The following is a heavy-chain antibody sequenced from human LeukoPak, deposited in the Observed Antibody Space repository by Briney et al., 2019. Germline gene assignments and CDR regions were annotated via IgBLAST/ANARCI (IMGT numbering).Heavy chain of an antibody. Sequence: SETLSLTCTVSAGSISSYYWDWIRQPPGKGLEWIGYIYYSGRTNYNPSLKSRVTISVDTSKNQFSLKLSSVTAAATALYYCARGADSSSYYSIFYVDYWLRGTLVTVSS. D-gene: IGHD3-22*01. CDR1: AGSISSYY. J-gene: IGHJ4*02. V-gene: IGHV4-59*01. CDR2: IYYSGRT. CDR3: ARGADSSSYYSIFYVDY.